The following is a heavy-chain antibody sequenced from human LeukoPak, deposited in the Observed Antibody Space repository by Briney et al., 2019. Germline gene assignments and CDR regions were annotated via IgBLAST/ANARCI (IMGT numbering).Heavy chain of an antibody. CDR1: GSSVSNGYF. CDR2: INHSGTT. V-gene: IGHV4-38-2*01. CDR3: ARVRGITIFGGASITPNYYMDV. D-gene: IGHD3-3*01. J-gene: IGHJ6*03. Sequence: SETLSLTCAVSGSSVSNGYFWGWIRQPPGKGLEWIGSINHSGTTYYNPSLKSRVTMSVDTSKNQLSLNVTSVTAADTAVYFCARVRGITIFGGASITPNYYMDVWGKGTTVIVSS.